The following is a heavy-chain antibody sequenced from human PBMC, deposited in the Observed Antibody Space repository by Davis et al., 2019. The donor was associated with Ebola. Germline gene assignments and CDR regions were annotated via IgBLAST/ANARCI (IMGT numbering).Heavy chain of an antibody. CDR3: ARGRKVAKMGSWFDP. J-gene: IGHJ5*02. Sequence: AASVKVSCKASGYSFIDYDINWVRQAPGQGLEWIGWMNPNSANTGYGQKFQGRVTMTRNTSISTAYMELSSLTSEDTAVYYCARGRKVAKMGSWFDPWGQGTLVTVSS. CDR1: GYSFIDYD. V-gene: IGHV1-8*01. CDR2: MNPNSANT. D-gene: IGHD5-12*01.